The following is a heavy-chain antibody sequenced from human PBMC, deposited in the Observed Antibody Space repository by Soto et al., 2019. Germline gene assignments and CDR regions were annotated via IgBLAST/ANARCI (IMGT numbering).Heavy chain of an antibody. J-gene: IGHJ5*02. D-gene: IGHD6-13*01. V-gene: IGHV3-11*01. Sequence: QVQLVESGGGLVKPGGSLRLSCAASGFTFSDYYMSWIRQAPGKGLEWISHIFSSGSSIYYADSVKGRFTISRDNAKNSLYLQMTSLRAEDTAVYYCVRDPQGISSWFDPWGQGTLVTVSS. CDR1: GFTFSDYY. CDR3: VRDPQGISSWFDP. CDR2: IFSSGSSI.